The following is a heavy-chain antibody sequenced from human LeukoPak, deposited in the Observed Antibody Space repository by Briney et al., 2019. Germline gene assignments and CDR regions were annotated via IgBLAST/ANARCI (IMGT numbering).Heavy chain of an antibody. CDR1: GGSISSYY. Sequence: PSETLSLTCTVSGGSISSYYWSWIRQPPGKGLEWIGYIYYSGSTNYNPSLKSRVTISLDTSRNHFSLKLNSVTAADTAVYFCASFRPVDYYFYGVDVWGQGTTVTVSS. V-gene: IGHV4-59*01. CDR2: IYYSGST. CDR3: ASFRPVDYYFYGVDV. J-gene: IGHJ6*02.